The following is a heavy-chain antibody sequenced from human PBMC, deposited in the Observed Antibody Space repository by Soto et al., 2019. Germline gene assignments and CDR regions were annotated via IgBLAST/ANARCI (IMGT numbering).Heavy chain of an antibody. CDR2: ISGGGST. V-gene: IGHV3-53*01. Sequence: EVQLVESGGGLIQPGGSLRLSCEASGFTVSSNYMSWVRQAPGKGLEWVSLISGGGSTYYSDSLKGRFTISRDNYKNTLNLVMKSLRAEDTAVYYCARGSPSMTYFGEYYFDFWGQGGLVTVSS. CDR1: GFTVSSNY. D-gene: IGHD3-16*01. J-gene: IGHJ4*02. CDR3: ARGSPSMTYFGEYYFDF.